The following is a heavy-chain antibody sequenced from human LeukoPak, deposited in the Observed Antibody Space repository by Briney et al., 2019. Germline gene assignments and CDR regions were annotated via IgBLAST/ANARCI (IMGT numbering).Heavy chain of an antibody. Sequence: GESLRISCTGSGYGFPTYWIGWVRQMPGKGLEWMGIIYPDDSGTKYSPSFQGQVTISADKSLGTAFLQWSSLKASDTAIYYCATLTRIRGIIAYYFDSWGQGTLVTVSS. CDR3: ATLTRIRGIIAYYFDS. D-gene: IGHD3-10*01. CDR2: IYPDDSGT. J-gene: IGHJ4*02. V-gene: IGHV5-51*01. CDR1: GYGFPTYW.